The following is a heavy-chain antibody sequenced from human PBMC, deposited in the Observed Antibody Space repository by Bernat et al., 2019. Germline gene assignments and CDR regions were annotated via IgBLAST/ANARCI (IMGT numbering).Heavy chain of an antibody. CDR3: VRDGAALYYYNGMDV. Sequence: QVQLVESGGGVVQPGTSLRVSCAASGFTFSHYDMHWVRQAPGRGLEWVSAVSYDGDKKYYADSVKGRFTISRDNSKNTLYLQMDSLKSEDTAVYYCVRDGAALYYYNGMDVWGRGTTVTVSS. V-gene: IGHV3-30*03. CDR1: GFTFSHYD. J-gene: IGHJ6*02. D-gene: IGHD6-25*01. CDR2: VSYDGDKK.